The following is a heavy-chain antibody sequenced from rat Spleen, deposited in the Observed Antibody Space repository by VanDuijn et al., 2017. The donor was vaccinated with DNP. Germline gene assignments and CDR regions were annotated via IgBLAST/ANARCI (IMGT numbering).Heavy chain of an antibody. D-gene: IGHD1-6*01. J-gene: IGHJ4*01. V-gene: IGHV1-43*01. CDR3: ARGILRLHAMDA. CDR1: GYTFSSYY. Sequence: QVQLQQSGAELAKPGSSVKISCKASGYTFSSYYLGWIKQTTGQGLEYIGYINSGSGGTNYNEKFKGKATLTVDKSSSTAFMQLSSLTPDDSAVYYCARGILRLHAMDAWGQGTSVTVSS. CDR2: INSGSGGT.